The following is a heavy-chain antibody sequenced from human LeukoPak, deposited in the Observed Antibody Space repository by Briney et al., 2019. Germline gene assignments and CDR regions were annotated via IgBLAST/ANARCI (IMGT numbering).Heavy chain of an antibody. CDR3: APRLGGNSDQEGDY. CDR1: GYTLTELS. D-gene: IGHD4-23*01. J-gene: IGHJ4*02. Sequence: ASVKVSCKVSGYTLTELSMHWVRQAPGKGLEWMGGFDPEDGETIYAQKFQGRVTMTEDTSTDTAYMELSSLRSEYQAVYYCAPRLGGNSDQEGDYWGQGTLVTVSS. V-gene: IGHV1-24*01. CDR2: FDPEDGET.